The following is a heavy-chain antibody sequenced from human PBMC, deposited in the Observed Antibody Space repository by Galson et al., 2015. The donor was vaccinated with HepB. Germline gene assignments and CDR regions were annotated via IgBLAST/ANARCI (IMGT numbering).Heavy chain of an antibody. V-gene: IGHV1-3*01. CDR3: ARFLGSYGFFDY. Sequence: SVKVSCKASGYTFTSYAMHWVRQAPGQRLEWMGWINAGNGNTKYSQKFQGRVTITRDTSASTAYMELSSLRSEDTAVYYCARFLGSYGFFDYWGQGTLVTVSS. CDR2: INAGNGNT. J-gene: IGHJ4*02. D-gene: IGHD5-18*01. CDR1: GYTFTSYA.